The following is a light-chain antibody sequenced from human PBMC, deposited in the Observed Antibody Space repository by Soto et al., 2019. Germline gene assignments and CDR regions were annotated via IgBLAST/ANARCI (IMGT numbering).Light chain of an antibody. V-gene: IGKV2-28*01. CDR2: LGS. CDR1: QSLLHSNGFNY. J-gene: IGKJ4*01. CDR3: MQALQTPLT. Sequence: DIVMTQSPLSLPVTPGEPASISCRSSQSLLHSNGFNYLDWYLQKPGQSPQLLIFLGSNRASGVTDKFSGSGSGTDFTLKISRVEAEDVGVYYCMQALQTPLTFGEGPRWRSN.